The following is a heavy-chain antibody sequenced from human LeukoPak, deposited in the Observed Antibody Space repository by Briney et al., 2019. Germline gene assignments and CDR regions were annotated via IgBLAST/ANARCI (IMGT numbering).Heavy chain of an antibody. V-gene: IGHV4-4*07. J-gene: IGHJ3*02. Sequence: SETLSLTCTVSGGSISSYYWSWIRQPAGKGLEWIGRIYTSGSTNYNPSLKSRVTMSVDTSKNQFSLKLSSVTAADTAVYYCASSYEPHDAFDIWGQGTMVTVSS. CDR1: GGSISSYY. CDR3: ASSYEPHDAFDI. D-gene: IGHD5-12*01. CDR2: IYTSGST.